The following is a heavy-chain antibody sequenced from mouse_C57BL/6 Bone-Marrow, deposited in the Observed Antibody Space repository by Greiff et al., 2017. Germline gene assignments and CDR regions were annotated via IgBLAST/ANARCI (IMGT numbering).Heavy chain of an antibody. J-gene: IGHJ2*01. CDR2: IDPSDSYT. Sequence: VQLQQPGAELVMPGASVKLSCKASGYTFTSYWMHWVKQRPGQGLEWIGEIDPSDSYTNYNQKFKGKSTLTVDKSSRTAYMQLSSLTSEDSAVYYCAREDYYGSSYNFDYWGQGTTLTVSS. CDR1: GYTFTSYW. V-gene: IGHV1-69*01. CDR3: AREDYYGSSYNFDY. D-gene: IGHD1-1*01.